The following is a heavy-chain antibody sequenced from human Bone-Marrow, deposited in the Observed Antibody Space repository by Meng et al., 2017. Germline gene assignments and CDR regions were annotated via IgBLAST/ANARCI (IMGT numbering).Heavy chain of an antibody. CDR2: ITGSGDNT. D-gene: IGHD5-18*01. V-gene: IGHV3-23*01. CDR3: AKGMAWIQSDY. Sequence: GGSLRLSCAASGITFSNYPMNWIRQAPGKRPEWVSAITGSGDNTFYGDSVKCRFTISRDNSKNALFLQMNSLRAEDTAVYSCAKGMAWIQSDYWGQGTLVTVSS. J-gene: IGHJ4*02. CDR1: GITFSNYP.